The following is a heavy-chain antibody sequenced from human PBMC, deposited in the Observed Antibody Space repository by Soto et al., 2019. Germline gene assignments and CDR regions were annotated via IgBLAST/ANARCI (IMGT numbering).Heavy chain of an antibody. V-gene: IGHV3-15*01. CDR3: ITGPLR. J-gene: IGHJ4*02. Sequence: QLVESGGGFVKPGMSLRLHCAESGFTFSNAWMTCVRQATGKGLERVGLTRSQGDGGTADYASPVRGRFTISRDDSQNMMFLHMDNLQPEDTGVYYCITGPLRWGRGPLFTVSS. CDR1: GFTFSNAW. CDR2: TRSQGDGGTA.